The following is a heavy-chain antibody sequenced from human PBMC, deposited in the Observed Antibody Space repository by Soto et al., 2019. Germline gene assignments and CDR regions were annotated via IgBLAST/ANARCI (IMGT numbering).Heavy chain of an antibody. CDR2: INHSGSS. D-gene: IGHD3-3*01. J-gene: IGHJ4*02. CDR3: ASTTRLTIFGVAPTNDY. Sequence: SETLSLTCAVYGGTFSGYYWTWIRQSPGKGLEWIGEINHSGSSNYNPSLKSRVTTSVDMSKKQFSLKLSSVTATDTAVYYCASTTRLTIFGVAPTNDYWGQGTLVTVSS. CDR1: GGTFSGYY. V-gene: IGHV4-34*01.